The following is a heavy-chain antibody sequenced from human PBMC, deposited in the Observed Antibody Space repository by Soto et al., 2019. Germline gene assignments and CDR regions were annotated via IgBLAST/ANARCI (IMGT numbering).Heavy chain of an antibody. CDR1: GGTFSSYA. J-gene: IGHJ3*02. V-gene: IGHV1-69*13. D-gene: IGHD6-19*01. Sequence: VASVKVSCKASGGTFSSYAISWVRQAPGQGLEWMGGIIPIFGTANYAQKFQGRVTITADESTSTAYMELSNLRSEDTAVYYCARVPPEAVAGHDAFDIWGQGTMVTVSS. CDR3: ARVPPEAVAGHDAFDI. CDR2: IIPIFGTA.